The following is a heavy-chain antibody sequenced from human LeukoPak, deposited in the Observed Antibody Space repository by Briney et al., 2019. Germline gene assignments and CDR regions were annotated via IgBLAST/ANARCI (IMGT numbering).Heavy chain of an antibody. J-gene: IGHJ5*02. D-gene: IGHD3-9*01. CDR3: ARGWWARSLANENRYDVLNGPAGWFGP. CDR2: INPKSGGT. V-gene: IGHV1-2*02. Sequence: GASVKVSCKASGYTFSDYYIHWVRQVPGQGLEWMGWINPKSGGTHYARKIQGRVTVTRDTSIGTAYMDLTRLTSDDTAVYFCARGWWARSLANENRYDVLNGPAGWFGPWGQGTLVTVS. CDR1: GYTFSDYY.